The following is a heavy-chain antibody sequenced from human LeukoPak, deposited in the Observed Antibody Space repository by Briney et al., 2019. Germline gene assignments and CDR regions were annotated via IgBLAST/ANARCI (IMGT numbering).Heavy chain of an antibody. V-gene: IGHV1-18*01. CDR3: ARDLISSSGYHFGGDY. CDR1: GYTFTNYA. Sequence: GASVKVSCKASGYTFTNYAISWVRQAPGQGLEWMGWISVYNGNTNYAQSLQGRVTMTADTSTSTAYMELTSLRSDDTAVYYCARDLISSSGYHFGGDYWGQGTLVPVSS. J-gene: IGHJ4*02. D-gene: IGHD3-22*01. CDR2: ISVYNGNT.